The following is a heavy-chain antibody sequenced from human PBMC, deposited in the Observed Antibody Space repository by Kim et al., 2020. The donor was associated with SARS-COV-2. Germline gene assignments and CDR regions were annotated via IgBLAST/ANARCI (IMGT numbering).Heavy chain of an antibody. CDR2: T. CDR3: ASRGEGEAFDI. D-gene: IGHD3-16*01. Sequence: TRYSPSFQGQVTISADKSISTAYLQWSSLKASDTAMYYCASRGEGEAFDIWGQGTMVTVSS. J-gene: IGHJ3*02. V-gene: IGHV5-51*01.